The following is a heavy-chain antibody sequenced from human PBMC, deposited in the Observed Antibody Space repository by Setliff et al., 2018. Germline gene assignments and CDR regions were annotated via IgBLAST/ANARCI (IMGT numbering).Heavy chain of an antibody. J-gene: IGHJ4*02. V-gene: IGHV4-39*07. CDR1: GDSVNSGNYY. Sequence: PSETLSLTCTVSGDSVNSGNYYWGWIRQPPGKGLEWIGSIYHSGSTYYNPFLKSRVTISMDTSKNQFSLKVSSVTAADTAVYYCARSFSRREKFLLDYWGQGALVTVSS. CDR2: IYHSGST. CDR3: ARSFSRREKFLLDY.